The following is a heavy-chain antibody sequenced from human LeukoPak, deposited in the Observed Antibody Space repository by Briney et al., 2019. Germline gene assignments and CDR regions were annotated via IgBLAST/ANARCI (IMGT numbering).Heavy chain of an antibody. CDR2: IYYSGIT. CDR3: ASLRERSFYARGFDY. J-gene: IGHJ4*02. V-gene: IGHV4-39*01. D-gene: IGHD2-2*01. Sequence: SETLSLTCTVSGASISSSDRYWGWIRQPPGKGLEWIGSIYYSGITYHNPSLKSRVTISVDTSKNQFSLKRSSVTAADTAVYYCASLRERSFYARGFDYWGQGTLVTVSS. CDR1: GASISSSDRY.